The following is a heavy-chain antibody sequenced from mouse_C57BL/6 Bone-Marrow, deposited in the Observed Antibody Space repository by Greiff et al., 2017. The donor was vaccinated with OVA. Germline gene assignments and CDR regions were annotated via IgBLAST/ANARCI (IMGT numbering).Heavy chain of an antibody. CDR1: GYTFTDYN. Sequence: VQLQQSGPELVKPGASVKIPCKASGYTFTDYNMDWVKQSHGKSLEWIGDINPNNGGTSYNQKFKGKATLTVDKSSSTAYMELRSLTSEDTAVYYCARGCPGGAMDDWGQGTSVTVSS. J-gene: IGHJ4*01. CDR3: ARGCPGGAMDD. CDR2: INPNNGGT. V-gene: IGHV1-18*01.